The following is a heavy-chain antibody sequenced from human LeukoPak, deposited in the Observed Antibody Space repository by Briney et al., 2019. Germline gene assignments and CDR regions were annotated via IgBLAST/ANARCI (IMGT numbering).Heavy chain of an antibody. CDR3: VTNGDSGRHHAYFDY. Sequence: SETLPLISTVSGGSLNNCYGGCIRQATGKGLEWIAYSYYSGGTNYNSSLKSRVTISVDTSKNQFSQKVTSVTAGDTAIYYCVTNGDSGRHHAYFDYWGHGALVTVSS. CDR2: SYYSGGT. D-gene: IGHD6-25*01. CDR1: GGSLNNCY. J-gene: IGHJ4*01. V-gene: IGHV4-59*08.